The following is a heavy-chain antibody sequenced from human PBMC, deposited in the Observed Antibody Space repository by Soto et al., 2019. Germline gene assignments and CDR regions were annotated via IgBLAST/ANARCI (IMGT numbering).Heavy chain of an antibody. Sequence: PSETLSLTCAVSGLSINSNYFWGWIRQTPGRGLEWIGSIYFGGNTYYTPSLKSRVTISADLSKNQFSLELDSVTAADTAVYYCSTTIYSGCWSRDNWGQGTLVTAPQ. CDR1: GLSINSNYF. CDR3: STTIYSGCWSRDN. D-gene: IGHD6-19*01. V-gene: IGHV4-39*01. J-gene: IGHJ4*02. CDR2: IYFGGNT.